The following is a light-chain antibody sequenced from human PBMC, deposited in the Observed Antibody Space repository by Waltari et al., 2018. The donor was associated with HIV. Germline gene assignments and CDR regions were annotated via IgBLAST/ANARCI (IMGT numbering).Light chain of an antibody. CDR2: GAS. CDR1: QSVSAY. CDR3: QHRSNWPIT. J-gene: IGKJ5*01. Sequence: EIVLTQSPATLSLSPGERATLSCRASQSVSAYLAWYQQKPGQAPRLLIYGASSRATGIPARFSGSGSGTDFTLTISSLEPGDFAVYYCQHRSNWPITFRQGTRLEIK. V-gene: IGKV3-11*01.